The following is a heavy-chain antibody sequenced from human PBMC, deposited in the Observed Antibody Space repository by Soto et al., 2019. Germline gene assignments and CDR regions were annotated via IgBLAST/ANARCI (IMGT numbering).Heavy chain of an antibody. V-gene: IGHV1-3*01. J-gene: IGHJ3*02. CDR1: GYTFTSYA. D-gene: IGHD1-7*01. CDR3: ARAVEMSGTTIAAFDI. Sequence: ASVKVSCKASGYTFTSYAMQWVRQAPGQRLEWMGWINAGNGNTKYSQKFQGRVTITRDTSASTAYMGLSSLRSEDTTVYYCARAVEMSGTTIAAFDIWGQGTMVTVSS. CDR2: INAGNGNT.